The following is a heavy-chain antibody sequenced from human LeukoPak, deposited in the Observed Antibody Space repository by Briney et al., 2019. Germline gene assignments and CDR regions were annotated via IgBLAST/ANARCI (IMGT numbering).Heavy chain of an antibody. CDR1: GFTFSSYV. J-gene: IGHJ4*02. CDR3: ARDWRGSLDY. Sequence: GGSLRLSCAASGFTFSSYVMHWVRQAPGKGLVWVSHITNDGTIRYADSVKGRFTISRDNAKNTLYLQMNSLRAEDTAVYYCARDWRGSLDYWGQGTLVTVS. D-gene: IGHD1-26*01. V-gene: IGHV3-74*01. CDR2: ITNDGTI.